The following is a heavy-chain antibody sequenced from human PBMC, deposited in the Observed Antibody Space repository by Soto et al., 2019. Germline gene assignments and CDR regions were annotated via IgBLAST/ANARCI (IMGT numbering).Heavy chain of an antibody. J-gene: IGHJ4*02. V-gene: IGHV4-59*01. Sequence: PSETLSLTCSASGSSMTTYYWHWVRQAPGKGLEWIGFIYNSGRGSTGSNPSLSSRITFSIDTSKNQFSLKLNSVTAADTAVYYCARDGGSGFGRGYDVNDYWGRGILVTVSS. CDR3: ARDGGSGFGRGYDVNDY. CDR2: IYNSGRGST. CDR1: GSSMTTYY. D-gene: IGHD3-3*01.